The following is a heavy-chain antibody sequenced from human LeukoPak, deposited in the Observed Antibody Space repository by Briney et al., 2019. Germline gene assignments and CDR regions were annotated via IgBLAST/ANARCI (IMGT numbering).Heavy chain of an antibody. CDR1: GYVFTDYY. J-gene: IGHJ6*03. D-gene: IGHD1-7*01. V-gene: IGHV1-2*02. CDR2: INPYSGGT. CDR3: ARVSNPRNWNYEWNYYYYMDV. Sequence: GASVKVSCKASGYVFTDYYIHWVRQAPGQGLEWMGWINPYSGGTNYAQKFRGRVTMTRDTSISTAYVDLSRLTSDDTAVYYCARVSNPRNWNYEWNYYYYMDVWGKGTTVTVSS.